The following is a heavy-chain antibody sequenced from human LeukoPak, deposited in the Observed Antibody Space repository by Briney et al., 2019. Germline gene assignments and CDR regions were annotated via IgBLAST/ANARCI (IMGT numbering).Heavy chain of an antibody. Sequence: GGSLRLSCAASGFTFSSYSMNWVRQAPGKGLEWVSYISSSSSTIYYADSVKGRFTISRDNAKNSLYLQMNSLRAEDTAVYYCARENSAPYYYYMDVWGKGTTVTVSS. D-gene: IGHD1-26*01. CDR3: ARENSAPYYYYMDV. J-gene: IGHJ6*03. CDR2: ISSSSSTI. CDR1: GFTFSSYS. V-gene: IGHV3-48*01.